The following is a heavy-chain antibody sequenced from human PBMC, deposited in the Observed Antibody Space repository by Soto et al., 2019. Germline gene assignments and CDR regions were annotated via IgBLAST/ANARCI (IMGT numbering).Heavy chain of an antibody. CDR2: IIPIFGTA. CDR1: GGTFSSYA. CDR3: ARERVETDQEDAFDI. V-gene: IGHV1-69*12. Sequence: QVQLVQSGAEVTKPGSSVKVSCKASGGTFSSYAISWVRQAPGPGLEWMGGIIPIFGTANYAQKFQGRVTITADESTSTASMELSSLRSEDTAVYYCARERVETDQEDAFDIWGQGTMVTVSS. J-gene: IGHJ3*02. D-gene: IGHD5-18*01.